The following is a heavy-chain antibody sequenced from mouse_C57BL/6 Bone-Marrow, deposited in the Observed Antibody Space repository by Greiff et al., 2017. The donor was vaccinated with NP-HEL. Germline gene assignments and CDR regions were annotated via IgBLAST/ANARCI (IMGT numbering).Heavy chain of an antibody. V-gene: IGHV5-12*01. D-gene: IGHD2-4*01. CDR3: ARHVGLRRYYAMDY. J-gene: IGHJ4*01. CDR2: ISNGGGST. Sequence: EVQLVESGGGLVQPGGSLKLSCAASGFTFSDYYMYWVRQTPEKRLEWVAYISNGGGSTYYPDTVKGRFTISRDNAKNTLYLQMSRLKSEDTAMYYCARHVGLRRYYAMDYWGQGTSVTVSS. CDR1: GFTFSDYY.